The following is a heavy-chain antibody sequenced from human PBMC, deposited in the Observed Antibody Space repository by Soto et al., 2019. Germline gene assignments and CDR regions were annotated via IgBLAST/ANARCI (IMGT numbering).Heavy chain of an antibody. CDR3: ARGRITMVRGVTNRALDY. V-gene: IGHV4-34*01. D-gene: IGHD3-10*01. J-gene: IGHJ4*02. Sequence: QVQLQQWGAGLLKPSETLSLTCAVYGGSFSGYYWSWIRQPPGKGLEWIGEINHSGSTNYNPSLKSRVTISVDTSKNQFSLKLSSVTAADTAVYYCARGRITMVRGVTNRALDYWGQGTLVTVSS. CDR2: INHSGST. CDR1: GGSFSGYY.